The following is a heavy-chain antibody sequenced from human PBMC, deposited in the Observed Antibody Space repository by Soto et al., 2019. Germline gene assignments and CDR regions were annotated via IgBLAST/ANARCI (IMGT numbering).Heavy chain of an antibody. D-gene: IGHD6-19*01. J-gene: IGHJ4*02. CDR1: GYTFTSYG. Sequence: ASVKVSCKASGYTFTSYGISWVRQAPGQGLEWMGWISAYNGNTNYAQKLQGRVTMTTDTSTSTAYMELRSLRSDDTAVYYCARDQDSSGRTKPEGVDYWGQGTLVTVS. CDR2: ISAYNGNT. V-gene: IGHV1-18*01. CDR3: ARDQDSSGRTKPEGVDY.